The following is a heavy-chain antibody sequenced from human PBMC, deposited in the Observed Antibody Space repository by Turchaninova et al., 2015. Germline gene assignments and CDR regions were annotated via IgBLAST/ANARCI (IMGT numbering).Heavy chain of an antibody. V-gene: IGHV3-7*03. Sequence: EVQLAASGGGLVQPGGSLRLSCAASGFIFSNYWLSWVRKVPGKGLEWVAHIKEDASKKYYSDSVKCLFIISRDNAKNSLYLQMNSLRAEDTAIYYCARGHYGRDYWGQGTLVTVSS. D-gene: IGHD4-17*01. CDR2: IKEDASKK. CDR3: ARGHYGRDY. CDR1: GFIFSNYW. J-gene: IGHJ4*02.